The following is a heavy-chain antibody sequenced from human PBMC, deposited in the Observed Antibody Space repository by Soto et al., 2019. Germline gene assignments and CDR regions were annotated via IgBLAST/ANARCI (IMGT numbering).Heavy chain of an antibody. V-gene: IGHV4-34*01. CDR3: ATVRGCWFDP. Sequence: PSLKSRVTMSVDTSKNQFSLRLTSVTAADTAVYYCATVRGCWFDPWGQGTLVTVSS. J-gene: IGHJ5*02.